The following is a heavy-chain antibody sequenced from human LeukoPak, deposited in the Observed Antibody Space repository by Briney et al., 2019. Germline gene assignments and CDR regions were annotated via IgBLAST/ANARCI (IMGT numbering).Heavy chain of an antibody. D-gene: IGHD3-16*01. J-gene: IGHJ4*02. CDR2: IYHSGST. CDR3: ARTRVGIGGFDY. Sequence: SETLSLTCAVSGGSISSGGYSWSWIRQPPGKGLEWIGYIYHSGSTYYNPSLKSRVTISVDRSKNQFSLKLSSVTAADTAVYYCARTRVGIGGFDYWGQGTLVTVSS. CDR1: GGSISSGGYS. V-gene: IGHV4-30-2*01.